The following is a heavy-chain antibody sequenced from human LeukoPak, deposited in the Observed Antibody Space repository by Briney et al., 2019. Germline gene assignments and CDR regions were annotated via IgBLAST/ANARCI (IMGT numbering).Heavy chain of an antibody. Sequence: GRSLRLSCAASGFTFSSYGMHWVRQAPGKGLEWVAVISYDGSNKYYADSVKGRFTISRDNSKNTLYLQMNSLRADDTAVYYCAKMVREFYTISYYFDYWGQGTLVSGSS. CDR2: ISYDGSNK. D-gene: IGHD2-8*01. CDR1: GFTFSSYG. V-gene: IGHV3-30*18. CDR3: AKMVREFYTISYYFDY. J-gene: IGHJ4*02.